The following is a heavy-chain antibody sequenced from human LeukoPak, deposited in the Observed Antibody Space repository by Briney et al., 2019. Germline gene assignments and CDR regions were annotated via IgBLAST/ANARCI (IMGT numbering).Heavy chain of an antibody. Sequence: VASVKVSCKASGYTFTSYDINWVRQAAGQGLEWMGWMNPYSGNTGYAQKFQGRVTMTRSTSISTAYMELGSLTSEDTAVYYCTRGSQNCASASCYNFWGQGTLVTVSS. CDR1: GYTFTSYD. CDR3: TRGSQNCASASCYNF. J-gene: IGHJ4*02. V-gene: IGHV1-8*01. D-gene: IGHD2-2*02. CDR2: MNPYSGNT.